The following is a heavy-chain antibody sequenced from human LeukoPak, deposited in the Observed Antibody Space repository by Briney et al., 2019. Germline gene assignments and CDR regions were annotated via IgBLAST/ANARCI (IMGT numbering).Heavy chain of an antibody. CDR3: ARADTLPTNYYDSSKSWVDY. CDR1: GFTFSSYW. CDR2: IKQDGSEK. D-gene: IGHD3-22*01. J-gene: IGHJ4*02. V-gene: IGHV3-7*01. Sequence: GGSLRLSCAASGFTFSSYWMSWVRQAPGKGLEWVANIKQDGSEKYYVDSVKGRFTISRDKAKNSLYLQMNSLRAEDTAVYYCARADTLPTNYYDSSKSWVDYWGQGTLVTVSS.